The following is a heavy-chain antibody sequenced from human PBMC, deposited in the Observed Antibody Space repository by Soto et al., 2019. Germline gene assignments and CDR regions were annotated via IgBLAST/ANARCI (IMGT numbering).Heavy chain of an antibody. CDR3: AKDWAPSSAAYYFDY. J-gene: IGHJ4*02. CDR2: IAFDGSNK. Sequence: PGGSLRLSCAASGFTVSTYGIHWVRQAPGKGLEWVAVIAFDGSNKYYADSVKGRFTVSRDNSKNTVYLQLNSLRTEDTAVYYCAKDWAPSSAAYYFDYWGQGT. D-gene: IGHD6-19*01. V-gene: IGHV3-30*18. CDR1: GFTVSTYG.